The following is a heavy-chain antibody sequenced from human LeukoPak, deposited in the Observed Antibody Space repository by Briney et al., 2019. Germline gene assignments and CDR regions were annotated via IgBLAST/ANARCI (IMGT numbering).Heavy chain of an antibody. J-gene: IGHJ4*02. CDR1: GFRFSTYW. Sequence: PGGSLRLSCAASGFRFSTYWMSWVRQAPGEGLQWAANINEDGSETNYADSVKGRFTISRDNGKNSLYLQMSSLRADDTAVYYCARESPYGAIDYWGQGTLVIVPP. CDR3: ARESPYGAIDY. D-gene: IGHD4/OR15-4a*01. CDR2: INEDGSET. V-gene: IGHV3-7*03.